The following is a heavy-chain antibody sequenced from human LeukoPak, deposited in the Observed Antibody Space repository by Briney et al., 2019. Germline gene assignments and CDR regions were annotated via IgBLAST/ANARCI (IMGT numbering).Heavy chain of an antibody. J-gene: IGHJ6*03. CDR3: ARGEQQLIGAYYYYYMDV. Sequence: SETLSLTCTVSGYSISSGYYWGWIRQPPGKGLEWIGSIYHSGSTYYNPSLKSRVTISVDTSKNQFSLKLSSVTAADTAVYYCARGEQQLIGAYYYYYMDVWGKGTTVTVSS. D-gene: IGHD6-13*01. V-gene: IGHV4-38-2*02. CDR1: GYSISSGYY. CDR2: IYHSGST.